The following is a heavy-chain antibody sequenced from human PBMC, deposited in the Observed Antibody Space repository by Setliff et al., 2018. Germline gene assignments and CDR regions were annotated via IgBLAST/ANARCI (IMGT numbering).Heavy chain of an antibody. J-gene: IGHJ3*02. Sequence: SETLSLTCTVSGGSFNSANYYWNWIRQPPGKGLEWIGHIYTSGSTNYNPSLKSRVTISVDTSKNQFSLKLSSVTAADTAVYYCARGRTMVRGVDAFDIWGQGTMVTVSS. V-gene: IGHV4-61*09. CDR1: GGSFNSANYY. CDR3: ARGRTMVRGVDAFDI. CDR2: IYTSGST. D-gene: IGHD3-10*01.